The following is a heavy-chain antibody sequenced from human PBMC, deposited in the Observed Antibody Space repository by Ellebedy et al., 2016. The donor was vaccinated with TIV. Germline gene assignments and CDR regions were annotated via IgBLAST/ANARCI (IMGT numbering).Heavy chain of an antibody. V-gene: IGHV3-66*01. CDR3: ARAGEMAGISNSLGAFDM. CDR2: IVQGGST. Sequence: GGSLRLSCIASGFTFSAFSMAWVRQAPGKGLEWVSGIVQGGSTYYAPSVEGRFTISRDNSKNTLYLQMNSLRAEDTARYYCARAGEMAGISNSLGAFDMWGQGTMVTVSS. J-gene: IGHJ3*02. D-gene: IGHD6-19*01. CDR1: GFTFSAFS.